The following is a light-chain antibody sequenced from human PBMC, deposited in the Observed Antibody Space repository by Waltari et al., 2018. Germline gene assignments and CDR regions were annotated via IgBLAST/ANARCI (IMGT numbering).Light chain of an antibody. CDR2: DST. J-gene: IGLJ3*02. V-gene: IGLV7-46*01. CDR1: TGPVPRNHY. CDR3: LLAYGGARV. Sequence: QAVVTQESSLPVSPGGTVPPTCPSTTGPVPRNHYPYRFQQKPGQDPTTLIYDSTNRHSWTPARFSASLLGGKAALTLSGAQPEDEAGYYCLLAYGGARVFGRGTKLTVL.